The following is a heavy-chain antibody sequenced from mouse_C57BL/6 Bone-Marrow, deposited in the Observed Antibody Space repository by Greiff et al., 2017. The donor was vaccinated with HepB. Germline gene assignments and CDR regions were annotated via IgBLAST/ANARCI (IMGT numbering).Heavy chain of an antibody. J-gene: IGHJ3*01. CDR1: GFTFSSYG. V-gene: IGHV5-6*01. D-gene: IGHD2-10*01. Sequence: EVNLVESGGDLVKPGGSLKLSCAASGFTFSSYGMSWVRQTPDKRLEWVATISSGGSYTYYPDSVKGRFTISRDNAKNTLYLQLSSLKSEDSAMYYCARQSYYGNGDWFAYWGKGTLVTVSA. CDR3: ARQSYYGNGDWFAY. CDR2: ISSGGSYT.